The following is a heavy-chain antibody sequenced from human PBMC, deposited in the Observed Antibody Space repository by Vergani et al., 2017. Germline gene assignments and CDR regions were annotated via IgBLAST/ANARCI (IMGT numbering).Heavy chain of an antibody. CDR2: IYYSGST. J-gene: IGHJ4*02. V-gene: IGHV4-59*01. CDR3: ARGGGGYGSSTSCFEFDY. D-gene: IGHD2-2*01. CDR1: GGSISSYY. Sequence: QVQLQESGPGLVKPSETLSLTCTVSGGSISSYYWSWIRQPPGKGLEWIGYIYYSGSTNYNPSLKSRVTISVDTSKNQFSLKLSSVTAADTAVYYCARGGGGYGSSTSCFEFDYWGQGTLVTVSS.